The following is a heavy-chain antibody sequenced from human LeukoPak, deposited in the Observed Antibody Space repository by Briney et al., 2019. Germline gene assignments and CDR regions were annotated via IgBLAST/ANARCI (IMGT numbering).Heavy chain of an antibody. D-gene: IGHD6-25*01. J-gene: IGHJ5*02. V-gene: IGHV5-51*01. CDR2: IYPGRSEN. CDR1: GYSFTSYW. Sequence: GESLKISCKGPGYSFTSYWIGWVRQMLGKGLEWMGLIYPGRSENRYSPSFQGQVTISADKSISTAYLQWSSLKASDTAMYYCARSGSSSGYFNWFDPWGQGTLVTVSS. CDR3: ARSGSSSGYFNWFDP.